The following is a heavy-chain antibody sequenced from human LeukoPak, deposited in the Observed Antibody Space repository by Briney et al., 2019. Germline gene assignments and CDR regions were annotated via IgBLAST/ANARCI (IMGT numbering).Heavy chain of an antibody. CDR1: GYTFTSYY. V-gene: IGHV1-46*03. CDR2: INPSGGST. CDR3: ARSGYCSSTSCPGNYYYYMDV. J-gene: IGHJ6*03. Sequence: ASVKVSCKASGYTFTSYYMHWVRQAPGQGLEWMGIINPSGGSTSYAQKFQGRVTMTRDTSTSTVYMELSSPRSEDTAVYYCARSGYCSSTSCPGNYYYYMDVWGKGTTVTVSS. D-gene: IGHD2-2*03.